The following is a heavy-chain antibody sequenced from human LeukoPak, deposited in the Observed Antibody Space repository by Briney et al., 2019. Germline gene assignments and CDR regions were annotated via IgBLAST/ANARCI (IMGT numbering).Heavy chain of an antibody. Sequence: SQTLSLTCAISGDNVSSGSSSWHWIRQSPSRGLEWLGRTYYTSKWTGDSALSVRSRIAITPDTSKNQFTLQLNSVTGDDTAVYYCVRRAKGNSYFDPWGQGILVVVSS. CDR2: TYYTSKWTG. J-gene: IGHJ5*02. CDR1: GDNVSSGSSS. V-gene: IGHV6-1*01. D-gene: IGHD4-23*01. CDR3: VRRAKGNSYFDP.